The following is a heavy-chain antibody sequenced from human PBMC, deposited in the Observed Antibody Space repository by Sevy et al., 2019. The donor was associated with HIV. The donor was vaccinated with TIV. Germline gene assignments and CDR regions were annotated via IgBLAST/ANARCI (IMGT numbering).Heavy chain of an antibody. CDR1: GFTFSSYG. CDR3: AKDGLLLWFGESYFDY. J-gene: IGHJ4*02. V-gene: IGHV3-30*18. CDR2: ISYDGSNK. Sequence: GGSLRLSCAASGFTFSSYGMHWVRQAPGKVLEWVAVISYDGSNKYYADSVKGRFTISRDNSKNTLYLQMNSLRAEDTAVYYCAKDGLLLWFGESYFDYWGQGTLVTVSS. D-gene: IGHD3-10*01.